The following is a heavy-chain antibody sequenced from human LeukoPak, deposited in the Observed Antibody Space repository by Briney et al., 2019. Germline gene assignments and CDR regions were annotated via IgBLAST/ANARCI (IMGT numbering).Heavy chain of an antibody. Sequence: GGSLRLSCAASGFTFSSYEMNWGRQAPGKGREWGSYISSSGSTIYYADSVKGRCTISRDNAKNSLYLQMNSLRAEDTAVYYCAELGITMIGGVWGKGTPVTISS. CDR1: GFTFSSYE. V-gene: IGHV3-48*03. D-gene: IGHD3-10*02. CDR2: ISSSGSTI. J-gene: IGHJ6*03. CDR3: AELGITMIGGV.